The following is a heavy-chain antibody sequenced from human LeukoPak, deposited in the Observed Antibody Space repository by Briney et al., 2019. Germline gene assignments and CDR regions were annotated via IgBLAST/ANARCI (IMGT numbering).Heavy chain of an antibody. J-gene: IGHJ3*02. CDR1: GFTLSSYA. CDR3: ARDSMEHPGGDAFDI. Sequence: GGSLRLSCAASGFTLSSYAMSWVRQAPGKGLEWVSGISGSGGSTYYADSVKGRFTISRDNSKNTVFLQMNSLRADDTAVYYCARDSMEHPGGDAFDIWGQGTMVTVSS. D-gene: IGHD2/OR15-2a*01. V-gene: IGHV3-23*01. CDR2: ISGSGGST.